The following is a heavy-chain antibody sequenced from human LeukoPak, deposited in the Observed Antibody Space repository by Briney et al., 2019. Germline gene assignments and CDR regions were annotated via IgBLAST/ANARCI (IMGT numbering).Heavy chain of an antibody. J-gene: IGHJ4*02. CDR2: INPNSGGT. D-gene: IGHD3-3*01. CDR1: VYTFTGYY. Sequence: ASVKVSCKASVYTFTGYYMHWVRQAPRQALEWMGWINPNSGGTNYAQKCQGRVTMTRDTSISTAYMELSRLRSDDTAVYYCAMCLRGYYLGFDYWGQGTLVTVSS. V-gene: IGHV1-2*02. CDR3: AMCLRGYYLGFDY.